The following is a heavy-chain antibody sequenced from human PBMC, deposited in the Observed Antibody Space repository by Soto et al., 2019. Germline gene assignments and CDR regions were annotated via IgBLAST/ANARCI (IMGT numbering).Heavy chain of an antibody. Sequence: QLQLQESGPGLVKPSETLSLTCTVSGGSISSSSYYWGWIRQPPGKGLEWIGSIYYSGSTYYNPSLKSRVTISVDTSKNQCSLKLSSVTAADTAVYYCARGLGGIGYSDPVDYWGQGTLVTVSS. CDR3: ARGLGGIGYSDPVDY. D-gene: IGHD4-4*01. V-gene: IGHV4-39*01. J-gene: IGHJ4*02. CDR1: GGSISSSSYY. CDR2: IYYSGST.